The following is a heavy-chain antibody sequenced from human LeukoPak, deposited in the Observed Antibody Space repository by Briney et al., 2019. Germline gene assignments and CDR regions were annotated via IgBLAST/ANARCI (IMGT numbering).Heavy chain of an antibody. D-gene: IGHD1-7*01. V-gene: IGHV4-38-2*02. CDR3: ARAGAYNWNYVLGFDY. Sequence: PSETLSLTCTVSGYSISSGYYWGWIRQPPGKGLEWIGSIYHSGRTFYNPSLKSRVTISVDTSKNQFSLKLTSVTAADTAVYYCARAGAYNWNYVLGFDYWGQGTLVTVSS. J-gene: IGHJ4*02. CDR2: IYHSGRT. CDR1: GYSISSGYY.